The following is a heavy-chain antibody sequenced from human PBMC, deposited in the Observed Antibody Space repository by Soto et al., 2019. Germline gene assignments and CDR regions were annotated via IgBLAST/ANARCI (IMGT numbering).Heavy chain of an antibody. CDR1: GFTFSSYW. J-gene: IGHJ3*01. CDR2: IKQDGSEK. D-gene: IGHD3-9*01. V-gene: IGHV3-7*05. Sequence: GGSLRLSCAASGFTFSSYWMSWVRQAPGKGLEWVANIKQDGSEKYYVDSVKGRFTISRDNAKDSLYLQMNSLRAEDTAVYYCARRAAYYDMWTGYPVAPNAFDFWGQGTMVTVSS. CDR3: ARRAAYYDMWTGYPVAPNAFDF.